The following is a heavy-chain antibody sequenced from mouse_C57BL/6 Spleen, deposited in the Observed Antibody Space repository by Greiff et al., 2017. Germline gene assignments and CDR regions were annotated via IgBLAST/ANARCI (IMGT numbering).Heavy chain of an antibody. CDR2: IYPGSGST. Sequence: QVQLKQPGAELVKPGASVKMSCKASGYTFTSYWITWVKQRPGQGLEWIGDIYPGSGSTTYNEKFKSKATLTVDTSSSTAYMQLSSLTSEDSAVYYCAREGDYDEDWYFDVWGTGTTGTVSS. V-gene: IGHV1-55*01. J-gene: IGHJ1*03. D-gene: IGHD2-4*01. CDR3: AREGDYDEDWYFDV. CDR1: GYTFTSYW.